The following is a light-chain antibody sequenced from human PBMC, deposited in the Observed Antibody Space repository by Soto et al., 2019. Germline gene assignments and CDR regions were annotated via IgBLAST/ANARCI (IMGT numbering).Light chain of an antibody. CDR1: QSVSSY. CDR2: DAS. Sequence: EIVLTQSPATLSLSPGERATLSCRASQSVSSYLAWYQQKPGQAPRLLIYDASNRATGIPARFSGGGSGRDYTPNISSLEPEDFAVYYCQQRSNWHPGSTFGPGTKVDI. V-gene: IGKV3-11*02. CDR3: QQRSNWHPGST. J-gene: IGKJ3*01.